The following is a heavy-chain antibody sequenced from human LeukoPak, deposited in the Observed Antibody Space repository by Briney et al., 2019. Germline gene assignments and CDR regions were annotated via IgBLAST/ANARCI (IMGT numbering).Heavy chain of an antibody. Sequence: SETLSLTCTVSGGSISSHYWSWIRQPAGKGLEWIGRIYTSGSTNYNPSLKSRVTMSVDTSKNQFSLKLSSVTAADTAVYYCARDAYYYDSSGYSTVDYWGQGTLVTVSS. CDR3: ARDAYYYDSSGYSTVDY. CDR1: GGSISSHY. J-gene: IGHJ4*02. D-gene: IGHD3-22*01. V-gene: IGHV4-4*07. CDR2: IYTSGST.